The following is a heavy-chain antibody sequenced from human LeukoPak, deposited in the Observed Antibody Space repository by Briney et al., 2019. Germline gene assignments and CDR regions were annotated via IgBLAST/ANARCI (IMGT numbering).Heavy chain of an antibody. CDR2: INTDGSSA. V-gene: IGHV3-74*01. J-gene: IGHJ4*02. CDR3: AKGLMGATPYYFDY. Sequence: GGSLRLSCAASGFTFSSYWMHWVRQAPGKGLVWVSRINTDGSSATYADSVKGRFTISRDNAKNTLYLQMNSLRADDTAVYYCAKGLMGATPYYFDYWGQGTLVTVSS. D-gene: IGHD1-26*01. CDR1: GFTFSSYW.